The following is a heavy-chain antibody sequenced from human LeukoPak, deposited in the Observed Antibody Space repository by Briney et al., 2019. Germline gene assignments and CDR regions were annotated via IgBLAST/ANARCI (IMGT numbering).Heavy chain of an antibody. J-gene: IGHJ4*02. CDR2: TYSGGST. Sequence: GGSLRLSCAASGFTVSSNYMNWVRQAPGKGLEWVSVTYSGGSTYYADSVKGRFTVSSDNSKNTLYLQMNSLSAEATAVYYCARGLSASGLHYDCWGQGTLVTVSS. D-gene: IGHD3-10*01. CDR1: GFTVSSNY. CDR3: ARGLSASGLHYDC. V-gene: IGHV3-53*01.